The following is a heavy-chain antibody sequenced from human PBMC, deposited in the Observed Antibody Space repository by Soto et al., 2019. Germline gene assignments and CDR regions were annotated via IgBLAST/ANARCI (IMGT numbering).Heavy chain of an antibody. D-gene: IGHD2-15*01. CDR2: ISSSSRYI. CDR1: GFTFSSYS. V-gene: IGHV3-21*01. Sequence: EVQLVESGGGLVKPGGSLRLSCAASGFTFSSYSMNCVRQAPGKGLAWVSSISSSSRYIYYADSVKGRSTISRDNAKNSLYMQMNILRAEDTAVDYGARYTVVVDGTLDYWGQGTLVPVSS. CDR3: ARYTVVVDGTLDY. J-gene: IGHJ4*02.